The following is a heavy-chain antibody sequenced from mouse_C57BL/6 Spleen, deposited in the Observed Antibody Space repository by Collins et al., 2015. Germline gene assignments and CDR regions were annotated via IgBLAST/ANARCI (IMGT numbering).Heavy chain of an antibody. CDR3: TMGLRYLAWFAY. V-gene: IGHV14-4*01. CDR2: IDPENGDT. D-gene: IGHD1-1*01. CDR1: GFNIKDDY. J-gene: IGHJ3*01. Sequence: EVQLQQSGAELVRPGASVKLSCTASGFNIKDDYMHWVKQRPEQGLEWIGWIDPENGDTEYASKFQGKATITADTSSNTAYLQLSSLTSEDTAVYYCTMGLRYLAWFAYWGQGTLVTVSA.